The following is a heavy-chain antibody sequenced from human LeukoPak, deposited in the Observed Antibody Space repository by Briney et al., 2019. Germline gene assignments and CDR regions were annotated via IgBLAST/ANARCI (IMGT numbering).Heavy chain of an antibody. CDR3: ARTRYDYYDSSGEVSYYMDV. CDR1: GGSTSTYY. J-gene: IGHJ6*03. Sequence: PSETLSLTCTVSGGSTSTYYWSWIRQPAGKGLEWIGRIYTSGSTNYNPSLKSRVTMSVDTSKNQFSLKLSSVTAADTAVYYCARTRYDYYDSSGEVSYYMDVWGKGTTVTTSS. D-gene: IGHD3-22*01. V-gene: IGHV4-4*07. CDR2: IYTSGST.